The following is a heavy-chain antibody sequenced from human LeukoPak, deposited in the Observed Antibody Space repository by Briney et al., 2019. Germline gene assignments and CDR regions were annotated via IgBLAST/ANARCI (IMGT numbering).Heavy chain of an antibody. D-gene: IGHD2-2*01. CDR1: GGTFSSYA. CDR3: ASRYQLLSQYYYGMDV. CDR2: IIPILGIA. J-gene: IGHJ6*02. Sequence: ASVKVSCKASGGTFSSYAISWVRQAPGQGLEWMGRIIPILGIANYAQKFQGRVTITADKSTSTAHMELSSLRSEDTAVYYCASRYQLLSQYYYGMDVWGQGTTVTVSS. V-gene: IGHV1-69*04.